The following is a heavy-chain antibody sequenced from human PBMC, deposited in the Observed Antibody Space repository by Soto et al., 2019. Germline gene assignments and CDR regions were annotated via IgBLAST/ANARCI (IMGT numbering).Heavy chain of an antibody. CDR3: ARATVTRTLDY. CDR2: LNGDGTST. J-gene: IGHJ4*02. Sequence: EVQLVESGGALVQPGGSLRLSCAASGFTFSNYWMHWVRQTPGKGLVYVSRLNGDGTSTNYADSVKGRFTISRDNAKNTLYLQMNSLRAEDTAVYYCARATVTRTLDYWGQGTLVTVSS. CDR1: GFTFSNYW. V-gene: IGHV3-74*01. D-gene: IGHD4-17*01.